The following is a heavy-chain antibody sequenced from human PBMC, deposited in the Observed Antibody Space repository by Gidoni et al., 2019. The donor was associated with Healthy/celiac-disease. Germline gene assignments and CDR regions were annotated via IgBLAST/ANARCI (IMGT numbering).Heavy chain of an antibody. V-gene: IGHV3-21*01. Sequence: EVQLVESGGGLVKPGGSLSLSCAASGFTFSSYSMNWVRQAPGKGLEWVSSISSSSSYIYYADSVKGRFTISRDNAKNSLYLQMNSLRAEDTAVYYCARDWEVATTYFDYWGQGTLVTVSS. D-gene: IGHD5-12*01. CDR3: ARDWEVATTYFDY. CDR2: ISSSSSYI. J-gene: IGHJ4*02. CDR1: GFTFSSYS.